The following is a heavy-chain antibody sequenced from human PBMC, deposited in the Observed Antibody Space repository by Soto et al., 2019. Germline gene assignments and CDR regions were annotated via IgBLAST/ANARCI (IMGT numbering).Heavy chain of an antibody. V-gene: IGHV1-69*02. CDR1: GGTFSSYT. CDR3: ARGSSISYAFDI. D-gene: IGHD2-2*02. J-gene: IGHJ3*02. CDR2: IIPILGIA. Sequence: ASVKVSCKASGGTFSSYTISWVRQAPGQGLEWMGRIIPILGIANYAQKFQGRVTITADKSTSTAYMELSSLRSEDTAVYYCARGSSISYAFDIWGQGTMVTVSS.